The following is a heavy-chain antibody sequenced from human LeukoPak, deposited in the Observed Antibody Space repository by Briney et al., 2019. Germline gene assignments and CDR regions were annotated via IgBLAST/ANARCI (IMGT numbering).Heavy chain of an antibody. CDR1: GGSFSGYY. J-gene: IGHJ4*02. CDR3: ARANKVPYYGSGSYYLN. D-gene: IGHD3-10*01. Sequence: NPSETLSLTCAVYGGSFSGYYWSWIRQPPGKGLEWIGEINHSGSTNYNPSLKSRVTISVDTSKSQFSLKLSSVTAADTAVYYCARANKVPYYGSGSYYLNWGQGTLVTVSS. CDR2: INHSGST. V-gene: IGHV4-34*01.